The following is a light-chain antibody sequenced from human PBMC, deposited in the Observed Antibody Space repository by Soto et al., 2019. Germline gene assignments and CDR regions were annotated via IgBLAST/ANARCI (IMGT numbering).Light chain of an antibody. CDR3: QQRYMWPIT. Sequence: EVVLTQSPVTLSLPPGERATLSCRASQSFRGLLAWYQHKPGQAPRLLIYDAYNRATGIPPRLRGSGSGTDFTLNISSLEPEGSAVYYCQQRYMWPITFGQGTRLEIK. CDR1: QSFRGL. CDR2: DAY. J-gene: IGKJ5*01. V-gene: IGKV3-11*01.